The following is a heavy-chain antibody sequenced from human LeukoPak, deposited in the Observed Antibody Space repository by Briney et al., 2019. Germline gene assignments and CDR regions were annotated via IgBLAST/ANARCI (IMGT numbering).Heavy chain of an antibody. Sequence: GGSLRLSCAASGFTFSSYSMNWVRQAPGKGLEWVANIKQDGSEKYYVDSVKGRFTISRDNAKNSLYLQMNSLRAEDTAVYYCARDRSGYYYYYMDVWGKGTTVTVSS. CDR1: GFTFSSYS. V-gene: IGHV3-7*01. CDR3: ARDRSGYYYYYMDV. CDR2: IKQDGSEK. J-gene: IGHJ6*03.